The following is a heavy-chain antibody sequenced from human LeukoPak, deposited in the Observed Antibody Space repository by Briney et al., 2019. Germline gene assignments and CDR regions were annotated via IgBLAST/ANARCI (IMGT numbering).Heavy chain of an antibody. J-gene: IGHJ6*03. CDR1: GGSISSSSYY. CDR3: ASYSSGWAEYYYYMDV. D-gene: IGHD6-19*01. CDR2: IYTSGST. Sequence: SETLSLTCTVSGGSISSSSYYWGWIRQPPGKGLEWIGRIYTSGSTNYNPSLKSRVTMSVDTSKNQFSLKLSSVTAADTAVYYCASYSSGWAEYYYYMDVWGKGTTVTVSS. V-gene: IGHV4-39*07.